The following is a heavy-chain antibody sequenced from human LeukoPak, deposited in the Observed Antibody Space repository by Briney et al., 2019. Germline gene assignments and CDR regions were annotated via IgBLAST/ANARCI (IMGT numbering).Heavy chain of an antibody. D-gene: IGHD3-22*01. CDR3: TRDSVSVDSSNDAFGF. CDR2: IYYSGST. CDR1: GGFINSLSYF. J-gene: IGHJ3*01. V-gene: IGHV4-39*02. Sequence: PSETLSLTCSLSGGFINSLSYFCAWIRQPPGKGLEWIGSIYYSGSTYYNPSLKSRVTISVDTSKNQFSLKLSSVTAADTAVYYCTRDSVSVDSSNDAFGFWGRGKMVTVSS.